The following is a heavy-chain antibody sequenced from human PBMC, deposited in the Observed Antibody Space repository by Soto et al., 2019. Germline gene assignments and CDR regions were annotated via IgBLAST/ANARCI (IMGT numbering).Heavy chain of an antibody. CDR2: IYTNSGRT. CDR1: GYTFTNYY. J-gene: IGHJ4*02. CDR3: AREPEESYYFDY. D-gene: IGHD5-18*01. V-gene: IGHV1-46*01. Sequence: ASVKVSCKASGYTFTNYYLHWVRQAPGQGLEWLGIIYTNSGRTGYAQRFQGRVTVTRDTSTNTVYMELTNLRSEDTAVYYCAREPEESYYFDYWGQGTLVTVSS.